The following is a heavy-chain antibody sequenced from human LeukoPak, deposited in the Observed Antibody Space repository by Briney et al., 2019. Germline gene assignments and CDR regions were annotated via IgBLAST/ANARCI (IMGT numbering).Heavy chain of an antibody. J-gene: IGHJ4*02. CDR3: ARLPVD. V-gene: IGHV3-66*01. D-gene: IGHD2-2*01. CDR1: GFTVSSDY. Sequence: GGCLRLSCAASGFTVSSDYMSWVRQAPGKGLEWVSVIYSGGDTFYADSVKGRFTISRDTSKNTLSLQMNSLRAEDTAVYYCARLPVDRGQGTLVTVSS. CDR2: IYSGGDT.